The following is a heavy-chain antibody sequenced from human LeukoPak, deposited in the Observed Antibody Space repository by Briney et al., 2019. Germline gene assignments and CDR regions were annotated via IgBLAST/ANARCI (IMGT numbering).Heavy chain of an antibody. CDR2: ISAYNGNT. D-gene: IGHD3-22*01. Sequence: ASVKVSCKASGYTFTSYGISWVRQAPGQGLEWMGWISAYNGNTNYAQKLQGRVTMTTDTSTSTSYMELRSLRSDDTAVYYCARASYYDSSGYYYFDYWGQGTLVTVSS. J-gene: IGHJ4*02. CDR3: ARASYYDSSGYYYFDY. V-gene: IGHV1-18*01. CDR1: GYTFTSYG.